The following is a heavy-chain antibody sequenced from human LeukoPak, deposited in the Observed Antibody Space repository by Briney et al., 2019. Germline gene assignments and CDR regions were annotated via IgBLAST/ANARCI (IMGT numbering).Heavy chain of an antibody. CDR1: GFTFSSYA. Sequence: GGSLRLSCAASGFTFSSYAMSWVRQAPGKGLEWVSAISGSGGSTYYADSVKGRFTISRDNSKNTLYLQMNSLRAEDTAVYYCAKAHSSGYLTPFDYWGQGPRSPSPQ. D-gene: IGHD3-22*01. J-gene: IGHJ4*02. CDR2: ISGSGGST. CDR3: AKAHSSGYLTPFDY. V-gene: IGHV3-23*01.